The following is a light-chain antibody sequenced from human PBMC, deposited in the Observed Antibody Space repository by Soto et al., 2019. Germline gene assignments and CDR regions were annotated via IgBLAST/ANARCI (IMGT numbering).Light chain of an antibody. CDR1: QSVSSY. CDR3: QQRSNRPPT. J-gene: IGKJ5*01. V-gene: IGKV3-11*01. CDR2: DAS. Sequence: EIVLTQSPGTLSLSPWERATLSCRASQSVSSYLAWYQQKPGQAPRLLIYDASNRATGIPGRFSGSGSGTDFTLTISSLEPEDFAVYYCQQRSNRPPTFGQGTRLEIK.